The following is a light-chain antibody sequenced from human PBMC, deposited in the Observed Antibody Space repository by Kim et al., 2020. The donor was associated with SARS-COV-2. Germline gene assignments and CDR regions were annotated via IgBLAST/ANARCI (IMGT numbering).Light chain of an antibody. V-gene: IGLV3-19*01. CDR2: GKN. CDR1: SLRTYY. J-gene: IGLJ2*01. CDR3: GSRDSTTNHLV. Sequence: SSELTQDPAVSVALGQTVRITCQGDSLRTYYASWYQQKPGQAPVVVIYGKNNRLSGISDRFSGSRSGNTASLTITGAQAEDEADYYCGSRDSTTNHLVFGGGTQLTVL.